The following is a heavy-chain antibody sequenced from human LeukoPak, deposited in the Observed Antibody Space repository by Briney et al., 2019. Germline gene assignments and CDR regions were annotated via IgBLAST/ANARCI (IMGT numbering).Heavy chain of an antibody. J-gene: IGHJ4*02. CDR3: AIPGHLSSGWLF. Sequence: GGSLRLSCAASGFTFSSYSMNWVRQAPGKGLEWVSSISSSSSYIYYADSVKGRFTISRDNAKNSLYLQMNSLRAEDTAVYYCAIPGHLSSGWLFWGQGTLVTVSS. D-gene: IGHD6-19*01. CDR1: GFTFSSYS. V-gene: IGHV3-21*01. CDR2: ISSSSSYI.